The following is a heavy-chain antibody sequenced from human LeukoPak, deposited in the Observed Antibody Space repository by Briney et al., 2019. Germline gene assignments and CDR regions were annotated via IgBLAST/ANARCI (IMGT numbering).Heavy chain of an antibody. V-gene: IGHV3-23*01. CDR3: VVVLYCAVDCYDY. J-gene: IGHJ4*02. D-gene: IGHD2-21*01. CDR1: GFTFSSYD. CDR2: ISGSGGRT. Sequence: PGGSLRLSCAASGFTFSSYDMSWVRQAPGKGLEWVSAISGSGGRTYYADSVRGRFTISRDNSKNTVYVQMNSLRAEDTAIYFCVVVLYCAVDCYDYWGQGTLVTVSS.